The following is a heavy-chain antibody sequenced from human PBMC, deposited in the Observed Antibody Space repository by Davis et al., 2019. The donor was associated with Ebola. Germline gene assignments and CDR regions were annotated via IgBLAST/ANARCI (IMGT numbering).Heavy chain of an antibody. CDR3: ARAVFHEVLDY. J-gene: IGHJ4*02. CDR2: PSHDGTTT. Sequence: GGSLRLSCATSGFPFSNYAMHWVRQTPDKGLEWVAVPSHDGTTTYYEDSVKVRFTISRDNSENTLYLQMNSLTADDTALYYCARAVFHEVLDYWGQGTPVTVSS. D-gene: IGHD3-3*01. CDR1: GFPFSNYA. V-gene: IGHV3-30*04.